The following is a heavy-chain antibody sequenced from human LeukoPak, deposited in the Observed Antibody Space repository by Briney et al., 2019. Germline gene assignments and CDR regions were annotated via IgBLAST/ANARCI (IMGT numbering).Heavy chain of an antibody. CDR1: GDSISSYY. Sequence: PSDTLSLTCSVSGDSISSYYWSWIRQPPGKGLEWIGYIYDSGKTNYNASLISRVTISVDTSKNQFSLKLTSVTPADTAVYYCARGGGTLDYWGQGTLVTVSS. D-gene: IGHD3-16*01. J-gene: IGHJ4*02. V-gene: IGHV4-59*07. CDR3: ARGGGTLDY. CDR2: IYDSGKT.